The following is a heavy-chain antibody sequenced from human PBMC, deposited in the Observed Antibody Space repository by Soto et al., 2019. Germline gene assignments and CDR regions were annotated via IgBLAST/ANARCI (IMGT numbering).Heavy chain of an antibody. CDR3: ARGRWLLRY. CDR2: INHSGST. Sequence: PSETLSLTCAVYGGSFSGYYWSWIRQPPGKGLEWIGEINHSGSTNYNPSLKSRVTISVDTSKNQFSLKLSSVTAADTAVYYCARGRWLLRYWGQGTLVTVSS. CDR1: GGSFSGYY. V-gene: IGHV4-34*01. D-gene: IGHD5-18*01. J-gene: IGHJ4*02.